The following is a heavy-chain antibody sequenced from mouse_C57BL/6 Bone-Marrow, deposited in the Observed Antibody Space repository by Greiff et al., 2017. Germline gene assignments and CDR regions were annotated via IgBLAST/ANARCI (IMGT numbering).Heavy chain of an antibody. CDR1: GYTFTSYW. CDR3: ARWGWLQFAY. V-gene: IGHV1-50*01. Sequence: QVQLQQPGAELVKPGASVKLSCKASGYTFTSYWMQWVKQRPGQGLEWIGEIDPSDSYTNYNQKVKGKATLTVDTSSSTAYMQLSSLTSEDSAVYYCARWGWLQFAYWGQGTLVTVSA. CDR2: IDPSDSYT. J-gene: IGHJ3*01. D-gene: IGHD2-3*01.